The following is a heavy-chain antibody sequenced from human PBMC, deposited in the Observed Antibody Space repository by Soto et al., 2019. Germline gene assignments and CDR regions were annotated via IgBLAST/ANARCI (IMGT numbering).Heavy chain of an antibody. CDR3: ARAYHTRLSSGYSYYFDY. CDR1: GGSISSYY. Sequence: PSETLSLTCTVSGGSISSYYWSWIRQPPGRGLEWIGDIYYSGSSNSNPSLRNRVTISVDTSKRQFSLKLSSVIAADTAVYYCARAYHTRLSSGYSYYFDYWGQGTLVTVSS. CDR2: IYYSGSS. J-gene: IGHJ4*02. D-gene: IGHD3-22*01. V-gene: IGHV4-59*01.